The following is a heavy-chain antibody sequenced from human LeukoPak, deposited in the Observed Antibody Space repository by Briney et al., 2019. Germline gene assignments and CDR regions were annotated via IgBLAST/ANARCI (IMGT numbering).Heavy chain of an antibody. J-gene: IGHJ6*02. D-gene: IGHD3-3*01. V-gene: IGHV4-39*01. CDR2: IYYSGST. CDR3: AGTIFDGMDV. Sequence: SETLSLTCTVSGGSLSSSSYYWGWIRQPPGKGLEWIGSIYYSGSTYYNPSLKSRVTISVDTSKNQFSLKLSSVTAADTAVYYCAGTIFDGMDVWGQGTTVTVSS. CDR1: GGSLSSSSYY.